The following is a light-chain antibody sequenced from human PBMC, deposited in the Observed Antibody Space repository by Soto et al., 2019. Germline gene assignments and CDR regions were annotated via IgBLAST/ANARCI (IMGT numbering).Light chain of an antibody. CDR3: QQRSNFIT. J-gene: IGKJ5*01. V-gene: IGKV3-11*01. CDR1: QSVSSS. CDR2: DAS. Sequence: EIVLTQSPATLSLSPGERATLSCRASQSVSSSLAWYQQKPGQAPRLLIYDASNRATGIPARFSGSGSGTAFTLTISSLEPEDFAVYYCQQRSNFITFGQGTRLEIK.